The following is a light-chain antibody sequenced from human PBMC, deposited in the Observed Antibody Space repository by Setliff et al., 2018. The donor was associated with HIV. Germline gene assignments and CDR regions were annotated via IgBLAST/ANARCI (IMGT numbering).Light chain of an antibody. Sequence: SYELTQPHSVSVAPGKTATITCGGNNIGSKRVHWYQQRPGQAPVLVIYYDSDRPSGIPERFSGSNFGNPATLSISRVEAGDEADYYCQVWDSSRDHVGFGGGTQLTVL. CDR1: NIGSKR. CDR3: QVWDSSRDHVG. J-gene: IGLJ2*01. V-gene: IGLV3-21*04. CDR2: YDS.